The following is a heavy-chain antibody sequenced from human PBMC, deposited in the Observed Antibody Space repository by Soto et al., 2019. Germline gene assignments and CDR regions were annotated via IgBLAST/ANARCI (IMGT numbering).Heavy chain of an antibody. J-gene: IGHJ4*02. CDR1: GFTFSNYG. Sequence: EVQLVESGGGLVKPGGSLRLSCAASGFTFSNYGMNWVRQAPGKGPEWVSSISSSGNSMYYADSVKGRFTISRDNAKNSLYLQMNSLRAEDTAVYYCARDCSSTSCYGGHFDYWGQGTLVTVSS. CDR2: ISSSGNSM. D-gene: IGHD2-2*01. CDR3: ARDCSSTSCYGGHFDY. V-gene: IGHV3-21*01.